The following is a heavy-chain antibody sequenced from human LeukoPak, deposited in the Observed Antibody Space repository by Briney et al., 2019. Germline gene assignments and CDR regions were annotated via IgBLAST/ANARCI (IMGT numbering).Heavy chain of an antibody. CDR3: ARASRPSNSWFDP. J-gene: IGHJ5*02. CDR2: IHERGST. V-gene: IGHV4-38-2*01. CDR1: GHSFSSDSI. Sequence: SSETLSLTCGVSGHSFSSDSIWGWIRQPPGQGLEWIGSIHERGSTFYNPSLKSRVTISIDTSKNQFSLNVNSVTAADTAVYYCARASRPSNSWFDPWGQGTVVTVSS. D-gene: IGHD6-6*01.